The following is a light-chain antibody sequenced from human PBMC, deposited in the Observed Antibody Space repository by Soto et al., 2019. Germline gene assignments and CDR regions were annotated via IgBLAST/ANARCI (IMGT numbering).Light chain of an antibody. CDR2: EVT. Sequence: SVLSHLASESGSLGEPSTISCTGSSSDVGGHNYGSWYQQHPGKAPKLMIYEVTKRPSGVSNRFSGSKSGNTASLTISGLQAEDEADYYCSSYTFTSTLYVFGTGSKVTAL. J-gene: IGLJ1*01. CDR1: SSDVGGHNY. CDR3: SSYTFTSTLYV. V-gene: IGLV2-14*01.